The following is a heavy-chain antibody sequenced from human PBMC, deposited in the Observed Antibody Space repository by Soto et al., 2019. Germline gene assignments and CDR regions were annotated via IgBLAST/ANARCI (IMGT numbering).Heavy chain of an antibody. D-gene: IGHD6-13*01. CDR3: ARSYIASRPSDY. V-gene: IGHV1-2*02. J-gene: IGHJ4*02. CDR2: INPNSGGT. Sequence: EASVKVSCKASGYTFTGYYVHWVRQAPGQGLEWMGWINPNSGGTYYAQNFQGRVTMTRDTSISTAYMELSRLRIDDTAVYYCARSYIASRPSDYWGQGTLVTVSS. CDR1: GYTFTGYY.